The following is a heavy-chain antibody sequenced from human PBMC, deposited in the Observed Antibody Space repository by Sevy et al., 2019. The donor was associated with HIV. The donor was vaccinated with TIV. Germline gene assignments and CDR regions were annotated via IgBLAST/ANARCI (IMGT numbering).Heavy chain of an antibody. CDR3: ARDPDCSSTSCYSWFDP. V-gene: IGHV1-2*02. CDR2: INPNSGGT. D-gene: IGHD2-2*02. CDR1: GYTFTGYY. J-gene: IGHJ5*02. Sequence: ASVKVSCEASGYTFTGYYMHWVRQAPGQGLEWMGWINPNSGGTNYAQKFQGRVTMTRDTSISTAYMELSRLRSDDTAVYYCARDPDCSSTSCYSWFDPWGQGTLVTVSS.